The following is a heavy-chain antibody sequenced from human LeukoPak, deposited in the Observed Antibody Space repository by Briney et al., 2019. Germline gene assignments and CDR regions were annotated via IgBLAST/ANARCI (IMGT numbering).Heavy chain of an antibody. V-gene: IGHV3-43*02. Sequence: VGSLRLSCAASGFTFSSYAMSWVRQAPGKGLEWVSAISGSGGSTYYADSVKGRFTISRDNSKNSLYLQMNSLRTEDTALYYCAKDNVLLWFGELYYYMDVWGKGTTVTVSS. CDR1: GFTFSSYA. D-gene: IGHD3-10*01. CDR2: ISGSGGST. CDR3: AKDNVLLWFGELYYYMDV. J-gene: IGHJ6*03.